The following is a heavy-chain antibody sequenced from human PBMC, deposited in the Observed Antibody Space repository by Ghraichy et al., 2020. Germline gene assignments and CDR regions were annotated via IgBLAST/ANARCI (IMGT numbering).Heavy chain of an antibody. Sequence: ETLSLTCAASGFTLSSYWMSWVRQAPGKGLEWVANIKQDGSEKYYVDSVKGRFTISRDNAKNSLYLQMNSLRAEDTAVYYCARDNNWGWDYWGQGTLVTVSS. CDR1: GFTLSSYW. V-gene: IGHV3-7*01. J-gene: IGHJ4*02. CDR3: ARDNNWGWDY. D-gene: IGHD7-27*01. CDR2: IKQDGSEK.